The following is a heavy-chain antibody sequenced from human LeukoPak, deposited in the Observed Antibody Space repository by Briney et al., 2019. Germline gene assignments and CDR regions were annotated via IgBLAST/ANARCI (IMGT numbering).Heavy chain of an antibody. D-gene: IGHD4/OR15-4a*01. CDR1: GFTFSSYW. CDR2: INSDGSST. Sequence: GGSLRLSCAASGFTFSSYWMHWVRQAPGEGLVWVSRINSDGSSTSYADSVKGRFTISRDNSKDTLYLHMNSLRADDTAVYYCARDTLGEGEDANYAVYYFDYWGQGTVVTVSS. CDR3: ARDTLGEGEDANYAVYYFDY. V-gene: IGHV3-74*01. J-gene: IGHJ4*02.